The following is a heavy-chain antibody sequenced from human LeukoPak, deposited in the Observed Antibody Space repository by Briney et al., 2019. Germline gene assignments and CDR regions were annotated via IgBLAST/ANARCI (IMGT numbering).Heavy chain of an antibody. CDR2: IYPGDSDT. CDR1: GYSFTSYW. Sequence: GGSLKISCKGSGYSFTSYWIGWVRQMPGKGLEWMGIIYPGDSDTRYSPSFQGQVTMSADKSISTAYLQWSSLKASDTAMYYCARHTGDGYSGYDYFDYWGQGTLVTVSS. J-gene: IGHJ4*02. V-gene: IGHV5-51*01. D-gene: IGHD5-12*01. CDR3: ARHTGDGYSGYDYFDY.